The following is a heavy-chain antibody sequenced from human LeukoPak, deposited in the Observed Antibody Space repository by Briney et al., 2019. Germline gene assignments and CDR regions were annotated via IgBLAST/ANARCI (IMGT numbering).Heavy chain of an antibody. V-gene: IGHV4-59*08. CDR1: GGSITSYY. J-gene: IGHJ4*02. Sequence: SETLSLTCTVSGGSITSYYGSWIRQPPGKGLEWIGYIHSSGSTNYNPSRKSRLTILVDPSKNQFSLRPSSVTAADPAIYYCARFTYDDHGKNHYLDYWGRGNLVTVSS. D-gene: IGHD5-12*01. CDR3: ARFTYDDHGKNHYLDY. CDR2: IHSSGST.